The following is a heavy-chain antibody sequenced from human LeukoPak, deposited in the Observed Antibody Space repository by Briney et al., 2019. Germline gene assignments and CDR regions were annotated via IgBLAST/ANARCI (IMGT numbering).Heavy chain of an antibody. J-gene: IGHJ4*02. V-gene: IGHV4-38-2*02. CDR3: ARVSTAMAVFDY. CDR2: IYHSGST. Sequence: SETLSLTCTVSGYSISSGYYWGWIRQPPGQGLEWIGSIYHSGSTYYNPSLKSRVTISVDTSKNQFSLKLSSVTAADTAVYYCARVSTAMAVFDYWGQGTLVTVSS. CDR1: GYSISSGYY. D-gene: IGHD5-18*01.